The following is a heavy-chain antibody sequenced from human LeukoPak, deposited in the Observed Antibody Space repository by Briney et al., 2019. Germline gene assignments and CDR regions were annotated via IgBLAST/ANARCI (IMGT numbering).Heavy chain of an antibody. CDR1: GFTFSRDW. CDR2: INADGSTA. D-gene: IGHD1-14*01. CDR3: VVVVEPPDSDGFDV. V-gene: IGHV3-74*01. Sequence: SGGSLRLSCAASGFTFSRDWMHWVRQAPGKGLVWVSLINADGSTATYADSVKGRFTISRDNAGNTLSLQMNSLTIEDTAVYYCVVVVEPPDSDGFDVWGQGTMITVSS. J-gene: IGHJ3*01.